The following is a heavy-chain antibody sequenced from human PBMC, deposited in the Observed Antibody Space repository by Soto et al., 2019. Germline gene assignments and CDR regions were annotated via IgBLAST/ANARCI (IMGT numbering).Heavy chain of an antibody. V-gene: IGHV4-30-4*01. D-gene: IGHD2-21*02. CDR1: GGSISSGDYY. J-gene: IGHJ5*02. CDR2: IYYSGST. Sequence: QVQLQESGPGLVKPSQTLSLTCTVSGGSISSGDYYWSWIRQPPGKGLEWIGYIYYSGSTYYNPSLKSRVTISVDPSKTQFSLKLSSVTAADTAVYYCARAMVVTQNWFDPWGQGTLVTVSS. CDR3: ARAMVVTQNWFDP.